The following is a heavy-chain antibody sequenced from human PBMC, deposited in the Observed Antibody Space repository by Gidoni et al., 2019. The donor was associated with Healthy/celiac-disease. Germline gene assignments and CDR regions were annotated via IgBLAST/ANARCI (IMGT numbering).Heavy chain of an antibody. D-gene: IGHD5-18*01. CDR2: INHSGST. CDR1: GGSFSGYY. CDR3: ARRTGYSYVRYYYYYGMDV. V-gene: IGHV4-34*01. Sequence: QVQLQQWGAGLLKPSETLSLTCAVYGGSFSGYYWSWIRQPPGKGLEWIGEINHSGSTNYNPSLKSRVTISVDTSKNQFSLKLSSVTAADTAVYYCARRTGYSYVRYYYYYGMDVWGQGTTVTVSS. J-gene: IGHJ6*02.